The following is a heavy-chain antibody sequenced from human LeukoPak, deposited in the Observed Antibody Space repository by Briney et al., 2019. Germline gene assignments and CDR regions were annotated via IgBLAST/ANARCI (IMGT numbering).Heavy chain of an antibody. CDR1: GYIFNNHA. Sequence: ASVKVSCKASGYIFNNHAMIWVRQAPGQGLEWMGIIDPSDGSTIYAQKFQGRVTMTRDTSTSTVHMELSSLRSDDTAVYYCARGGNYYYYYMDVWGKGTTVTVSS. CDR3: ARGGNYYYYYMDV. J-gene: IGHJ6*03. V-gene: IGHV1-46*02. CDR2: IDPSDGST.